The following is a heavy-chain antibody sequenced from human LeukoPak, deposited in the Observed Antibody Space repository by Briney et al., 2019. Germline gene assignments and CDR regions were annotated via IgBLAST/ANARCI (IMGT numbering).Heavy chain of an antibody. CDR3: ARDLVTMVRGVTHPFDY. CDR2: ISAYNGNT. D-gene: IGHD3-10*01. CDR1: GYTFTSYG. Sequence: ASVKVSCKASGYTFTSYGTSWVRQAPGQGLEWMGWISAYNGNTNYAQKLQGRVTMTTDTSTSTAYMELRSLRSDDTAVYYCARDLVTMVRGVTHPFDYWGQGTLVTVSS. J-gene: IGHJ4*02. V-gene: IGHV1-18*01.